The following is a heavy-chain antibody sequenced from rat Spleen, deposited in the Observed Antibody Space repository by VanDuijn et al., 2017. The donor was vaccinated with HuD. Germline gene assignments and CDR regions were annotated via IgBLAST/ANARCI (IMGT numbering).Heavy chain of an antibody. V-gene: IGHV5-22*01. CDR3: TRGPQDSYYWYFDF. CDR1: GFTFSDYF. D-gene: IGHD3-1*01. CDR2: ITHEGSNT. Sequence: EVQLVESGGGLVQPGRSMRLSCAASGFTFSDYFMAWVRQAPKKGLEWVTSITHEGSNTYYGDSVKGRFTISRDNAKSTLYLQMNSLRSEDTATYYCTRGPQDSYYWYFDFWGPGTMVTVSS. J-gene: IGHJ1*01.